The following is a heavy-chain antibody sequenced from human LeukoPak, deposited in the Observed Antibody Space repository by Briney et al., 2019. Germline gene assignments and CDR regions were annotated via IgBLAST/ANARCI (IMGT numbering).Heavy chain of an antibody. CDR3: ARVRGSSYVYYYYYYYMDV. J-gene: IGHJ6*03. CDR2: INSDGSST. D-gene: IGHD1-26*01. V-gene: IGHV3-74*01. Sequence: GGSLRLSCAASGFTFSSYWMHWVRQAPGKGLVWVSRINSDGSSTSYADSVKGRFTISRDNAKNTLYLQMNSLRAEDTAVYYCARVRGSSYVYYYYYYYMDVWGKGTTVTISS. CDR1: GFTFSSYW.